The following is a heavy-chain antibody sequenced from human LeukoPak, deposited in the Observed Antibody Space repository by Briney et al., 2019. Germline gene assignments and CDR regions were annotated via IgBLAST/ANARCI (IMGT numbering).Heavy chain of an antibody. J-gene: IGHJ4*02. CDR2: IYTSGST. D-gene: IGHD3-10*01. V-gene: IGHV4-4*07. Sequence: SETLSLTCTVSGGSISSYYWSWIRQPAGKGLEWIGRIYTSGSTNYNPSLKSRVTMSVDTSKNQFSLKLSSVTAADTAVYYCARVSYYGSGSYYGNSDFDYWGQGTLVTVSS. CDR1: GGSISSYY. CDR3: ARVSYYGSGSYYGNSDFDY.